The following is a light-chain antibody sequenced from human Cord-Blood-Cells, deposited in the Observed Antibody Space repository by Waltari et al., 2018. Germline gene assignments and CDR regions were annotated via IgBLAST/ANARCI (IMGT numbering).Light chain of an antibody. V-gene: IGLV2-23*03. CDR2: EGS. J-gene: IGLJ2*01. CDR1: SSDVGSYNL. Sequence: QSALTQPASVSGSPGQSITISCTGTSSDVGSYNLVSWYQQHPGKAPKLMIYEGSKRPEGVSIRVSGSKSGNTASLTISGPQAEDEADYYCCSYAGSSTFVVCGGGTKLTVL. CDR3: CSYAGSSTFVV.